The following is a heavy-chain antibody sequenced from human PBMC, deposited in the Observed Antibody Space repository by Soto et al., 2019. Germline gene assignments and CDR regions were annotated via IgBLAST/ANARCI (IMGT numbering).Heavy chain of an antibody. CDR1: GGSFSGYY. CDR3: ARGRGAAGPYYYYYYMDV. V-gene: IGHV4-34*01. D-gene: IGHD6-13*01. CDR2: INHSGST. J-gene: IGHJ6*03. Sequence: SETLSLTCAVYGGSFSGYYWSWIRQPPGKGPEWIGEINHSGSTNYNPSLKSRVTISVDTSKNQFSLKLSSVTAADTAVYYCARGRGAAGPYYYYYYMDVWGKGTTVTVSS.